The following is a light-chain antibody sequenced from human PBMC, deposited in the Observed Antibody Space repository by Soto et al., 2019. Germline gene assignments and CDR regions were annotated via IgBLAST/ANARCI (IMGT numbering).Light chain of an antibody. CDR2: GAS. Sequence: EVGLTQSPGTLPLSPGERATLSCRSSQGVTTDYLAWNQHTPGQAPRLLSYGASNRATGIPARFSGSGSGTDFTLTISRLEPEDCAVYSCQQDGVSPLFTFGPGTKVDLK. CDR1: QGVTTDY. J-gene: IGKJ3*01. V-gene: IGKV3-20*01. CDR3: QQDGVSPLFT.